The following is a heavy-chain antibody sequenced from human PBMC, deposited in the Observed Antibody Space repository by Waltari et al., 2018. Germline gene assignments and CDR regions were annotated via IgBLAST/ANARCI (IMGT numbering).Heavy chain of an antibody. CDR1: GYSISSGYY. CDR2: IYHSGST. V-gene: IGHV4-38-2*01. J-gene: IGHJ4*02. CDR3: ARQRIAVAGPADFDY. D-gene: IGHD6-19*01. Sequence: QVQLQESGPGLVKPSETLSLTCAVSGYSISSGYYWGWIRQPPGKGLEWIGSIYHSGSTYYNPSLKSRVTRSVDTSKNQFSLKLSSVTAADTAVYYCARQRIAVAGPADFDYWGQGTLVTVSS.